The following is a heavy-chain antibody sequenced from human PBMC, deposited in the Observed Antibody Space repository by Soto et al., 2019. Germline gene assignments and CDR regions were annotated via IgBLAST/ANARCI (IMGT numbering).Heavy chain of an antibody. CDR1: GYSVASNSAA. CDR2: TYYRSKWFN. D-gene: IGHD3-16*01. Sequence: SHTLSLPCAISGYSVASNSAAWNWIRQSPSRGLEWLGRTYYRSKWFNNYALSVKSRITINPDTSKNQFSLQLNSVTPEDTAVYYCARGDQGFDYWGQGTLVTVSS. CDR3: ARGDQGFDY. V-gene: IGHV6-1*01. J-gene: IGHJ4*02.